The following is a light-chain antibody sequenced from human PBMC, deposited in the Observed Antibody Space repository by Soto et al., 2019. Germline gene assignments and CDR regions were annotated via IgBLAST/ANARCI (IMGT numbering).Light chain of an antibody. CDR1: SSDVGAYNY. CDR3: ASYTTISTYV. CDR2: DVT. Sequence: QSVLTQPASVSGPPGQSITISCTGTSSDVGAYNYVSWCQHHPGKAPRLVIYDVTNRPSGISDRFSGSKSGNTASLTISGLLAEDEADYYCASYTTISTYVFGTGTKVTVL. V-gene: IGLV2-14*01. J-gene: IGLJ1*01.